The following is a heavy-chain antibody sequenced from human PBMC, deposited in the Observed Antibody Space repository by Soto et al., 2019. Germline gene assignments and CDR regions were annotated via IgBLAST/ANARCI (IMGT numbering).Heavy chain of an antibody. CDR2: ISGSGGST. CDR1: GFTFSSYA. J-gene: IGHJ4*02. D-gene: IGHD4-17*01. Sequence: EVQLLESGGGLVQPGGSLRLSCAASGFTFSSYAMSWVRQAPGKGLEWVTAISGSGGSTYYADSVKGRFTISRDNSKNTLYLQLNSRRDEDTAVYYCAKYQVGDYVPPPYGCWGQGTLVNVSS. CDR3: AKYQVGDYVPPPYGC. V-gene: IGHV3-23*01.